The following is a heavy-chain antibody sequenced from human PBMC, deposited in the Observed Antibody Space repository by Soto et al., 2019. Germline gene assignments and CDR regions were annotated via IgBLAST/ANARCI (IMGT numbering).Heavy chain of an antibody. CDR2: ISYDGSNK. V-gene: IGHV3-30-3*01. CDR1: GLTFRPYA. J-gene: IGHJ4*02. Sequence: GGSFRLSCAGSGLTFRPYAMHWFRQLPGKGLEWVAVISYDGSNKYYADSVKGRFTISRDNSKNTLYLQMNSLRAEDTAVYYCARGWVYDSSGYWLSGYFDYWCQGT. D-gene: IGHD3-22*01. CDR3: ARGWVYDSSGYWLSGYFDY.